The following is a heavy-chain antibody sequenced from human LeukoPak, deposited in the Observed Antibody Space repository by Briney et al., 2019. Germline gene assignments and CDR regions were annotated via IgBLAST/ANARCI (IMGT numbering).Heavy chain of an antibody. J-gene: IGHJ4*02. D-gene: IGHD3-22*01. CDR3: ARSDDSRGYQLDY. Sequence: SETLSLTCAVSGGSISSSNWWSWVRQPPGKGLEWIGQIYHSGSTNYNPSLKSRVAISVDKSKNQFSLNLNSVTAADTAVYYCARSDDSRGYQLDYWGQGTLVTVSS. CDR2: IYHSGST. CDR1: GGSISSSNW. V-gene: IGHV4-4*02.